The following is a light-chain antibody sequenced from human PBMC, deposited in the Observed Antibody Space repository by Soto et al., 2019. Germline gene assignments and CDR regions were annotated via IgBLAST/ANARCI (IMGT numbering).Light chain of an antibody. J-gene: IGKJ1*01. CDR2: DVS. Sequence: DIQMTQSPATLSASVVYRVTITCRASQSISDSLAWYQQKPGKAPDLLISDVSKLERGVASRFSGSGSGTEFTLTISSMQPDDLATYYCQQYHGFSRTFGQGTKVDIK. CDR1: QSISDS. V-gene: IGKV1-5*01. CDR3: QQYHGFSRT.